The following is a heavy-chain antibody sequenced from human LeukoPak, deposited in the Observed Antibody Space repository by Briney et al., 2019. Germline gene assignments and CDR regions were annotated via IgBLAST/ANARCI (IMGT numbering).Heavy chain of an antibody. CDR1: GGSISSYY. CDR2: IYNSGST. V-gene: IGHV4-59*01. Sequence: SETLSLTCTASGGSISSYYWSWIRQPPGKGLEWIGYIYNSGSTNYNPSLKNRVTISVDTSKNHLSLKQSSVTTADTAVVYFSGLWSGGSRSRLDYWGRGPGV. J-gene: IGHJ4*02. CDR3: SGLWSGGSRSRLDY. D-gene: IGHD2-15*01.